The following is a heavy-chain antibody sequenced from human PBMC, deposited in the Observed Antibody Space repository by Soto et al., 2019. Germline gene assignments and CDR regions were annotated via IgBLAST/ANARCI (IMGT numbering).Heavy chain of an antibody. Sequence: QVQLVESGGGVVQPGRSLRLSCAASGFTFSNYGMHWVRQAPGKGLEWVAVISYHGRDKYYADSVKGRFTISRDNSKNTLYLEMNSLRAEETAVYYCAKDHLMTTVTTVGYWGQGTLVTVSS. CDR3: AKDHLMTTVTTVGY. V-gene: IGHV3-30*18. J-gene: IGHJ4*02. CDR2: ISYHGRDK. D-gene: IGHD4-17*01. CDR1: GFTFSNYG.